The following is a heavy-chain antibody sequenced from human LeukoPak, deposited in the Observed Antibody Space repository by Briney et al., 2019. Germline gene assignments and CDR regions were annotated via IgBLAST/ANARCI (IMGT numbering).Heavy chain of an antibody. CDR1: GFTFSSYG. CDR3: AKDPQWGRLSYYFDY. D-gene: IGHD1-26*01. Sequence: GGSLRLSCAASGFTFSSYGMHWVRQAPGKGLEWVAFIRYDGSNKYYADSVKGRFTISRDNSKNTLYLQMNSLRAEDTAVYYCAKDPQWGRLSYYFDYWGQGTLVTVSS. V-gene: IGHV3-30*02. J-gene: IGHJ4*02. CDR2: IRYDGSNK.